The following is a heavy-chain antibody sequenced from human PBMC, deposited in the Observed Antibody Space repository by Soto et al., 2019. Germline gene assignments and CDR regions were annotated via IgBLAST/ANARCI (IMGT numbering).Heavy chain of an antibody. Sequence: QLQLQESGPGLVKPSETLSLTCTVSGGSISSSSYYWGWIRQPPGKGLEWIGSIYYSGRTYYNPSLKSRVTISVDTSKNQFSLKLSSVTAADTAVYYCAREVAAAGTRWFDPWGQGTLVTVSS. CDR2: IYYSGRT. CDR1: GGSISSSSYY. D-gene: IGHD6-13*01. J-gene: IGHJ5*02. V-gene: IGHV4-39*02. CDR3: AREVAAAGTRWFDP.